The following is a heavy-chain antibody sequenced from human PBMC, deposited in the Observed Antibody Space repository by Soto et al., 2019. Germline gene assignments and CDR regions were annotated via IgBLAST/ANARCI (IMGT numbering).Heavy chain of an antibody. CDR1: GFTFSSYA. Sequence: GGPLRLSCAASGFTFSSYAMSWVRQAPGKGLEWVSAISGSGGSTYYADSVKGRFTISRDNSKNTLYLQMNSLRAEDTAVYYCAKLKDYDILTGYYLPADFDYWGQGTLVTVSS. CDR2: ISGSGGST. CDR3: AKLKDYDILTGYYLPADFDY. D-gene: IGHD3-9*01. V-gene: IGHV3-23*01. J-gene: IGHJ4*02.